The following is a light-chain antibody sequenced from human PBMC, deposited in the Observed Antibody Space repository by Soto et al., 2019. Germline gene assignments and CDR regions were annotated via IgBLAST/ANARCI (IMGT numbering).Light chain of an antibody. J-gene: IGLJ2*01. Sequence: QSALTQPASVSGSPGQSITISCTGTSSDVGANNYVSWYQQHPGKAPKLLIFEVSDRPSGVSNRLSGSKSGNTASLTISGLQADDEADYYCSSYTSSNNLVFGGGTKVTVL. CDR2: EVS. V-gene: IGLV2-14*01. CDR1: SSDVGANNY. CDR3: SSYTSSNNLV.